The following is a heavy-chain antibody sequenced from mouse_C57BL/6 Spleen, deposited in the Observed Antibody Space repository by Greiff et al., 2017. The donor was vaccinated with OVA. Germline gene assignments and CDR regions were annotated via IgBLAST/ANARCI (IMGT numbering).Heavy chain of an antibody. Sequence: VQLQQSGAELVRPGTSVKVSCKASGYAFTNYLIEWVKQRPGQGLEWIGVINPGSGGTNYNEKFKGKATLTADKSSSTAYMQLSSLTSEDSAVYFCARSGYYSNPYYAMDYWGQGTSVTVSS. V-gene: IGHV1-54*01. CDR1: GYAFTNYL. D-gene: IGHD2-5*01. CDR2: INPGSGGT. CDR3: ARSGYYSNPYYAMDY. J-gene: IGHJ4*01.